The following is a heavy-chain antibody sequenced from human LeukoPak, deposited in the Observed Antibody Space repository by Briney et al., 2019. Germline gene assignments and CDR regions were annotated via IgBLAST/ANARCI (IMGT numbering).Heavy chain of an antibody. D-gene: IGHD3-22*01. CDR2: IYYSGST. J-gene: IGHJ4*02. Sequence: SQTLSLTCTVSGGSISSGSYYWGWIRQPPGKGLEWIGSIYYSGSTYYNPSLKSRVTISVDTSKNQFSLKLSSVTAADTAVYYCARHKSATYYYDSSGYYYFDYWGQGTLVTVSS. V-gene: IGHV4-39*01. CDR1: GGSISSGSYY. CDR3: ARHKSATYYYDSSGYYYFDY.